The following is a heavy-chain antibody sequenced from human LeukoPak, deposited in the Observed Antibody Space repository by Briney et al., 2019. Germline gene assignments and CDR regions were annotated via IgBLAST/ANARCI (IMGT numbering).Heavy chain of an antibody. V-gene: IGHV3-23*01. CDR2: VSSGGGST. D-gene: IGHD5-12*01. CDR1: GFTFSSYA. J-gene: IGHJ4*02. CDR3: AKDAYSGYDT. Sequence: GGSLRLSCAASGFTFSSYAMSWVRQAPGKGLEWVSTVSSGGGSTYYADSVKGRFTISRDNSKNKLYLQMNSLRAEDTAVYYCAKDAYSGYDTWGQGTLVTVSS.